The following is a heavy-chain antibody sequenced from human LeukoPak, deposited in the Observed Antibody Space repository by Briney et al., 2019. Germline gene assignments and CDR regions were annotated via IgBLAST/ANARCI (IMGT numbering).Heavy chain of an antibody. V-gene: IGHV4-61*01. CDR1: GVSFSSGSY. CDR2: FYYGGNI. CDR3: ARKPNFYGLDV. J-gene: IGHJ6*02. Sequence: PSETLSLTCSVSGVSFSSGSYWGWIRQPPGKTLEWIGHFYYGGNIDYNPSLNSRVTISVDTSRNQFSLRLSSVTTADTAMYYCARKPNFYGLDVWGQGTTVTVSS.